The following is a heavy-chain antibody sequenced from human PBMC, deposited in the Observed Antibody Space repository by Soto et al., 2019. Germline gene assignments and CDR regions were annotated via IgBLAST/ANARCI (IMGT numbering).Heavy chain of an antibody. J-gene: IGHJ5*02. CDR1: GGSISPYY. CDR2: VYYSGNT. Sequence: SETLSLTCTVSGGSISPYYWSWIRQPPGKGLEWIGYVYYSGNTNYNPSLESRVTISVDTSRNRFSLNLTSATAADTAVYYCARVQNIKLELREDMRFDPWGQGTLVTVSS. V-gene: IGHV4-59*01. D-gene: IGHD1-7*01. CDR3: ARVQNIKLELREDMRFDP.